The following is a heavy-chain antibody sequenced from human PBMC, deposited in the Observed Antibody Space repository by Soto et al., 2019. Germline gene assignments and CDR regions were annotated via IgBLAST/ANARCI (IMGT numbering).Heavy chain of an antibody. D-gene: IGHD6-19*01. J-gene: IGHJ6*02. V-gene: IGHV3-23*01. Sequence: EVQLLESGGGLVQPGGSLRLSCAASGFTFSSYAMSWVRQAPGKGLEWVSAISGSGGSTYYADSVKGRFTISRDNSKNTLYLQMNSLRAKDTAVYYCAKDFPMAEGYYYYGMDVWGQGTTVTVSS. CDR1: GFTFSSYA. CDR2: ISGSGGST. CDR3: AKDFPMAEGYYYYGMDV.